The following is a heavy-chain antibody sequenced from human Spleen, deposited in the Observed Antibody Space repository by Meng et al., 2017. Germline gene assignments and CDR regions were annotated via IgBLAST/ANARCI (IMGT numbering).Heavy chain of an antibody. CDR1: GGSISSSSYY. CDR2: IYYSGST. Sequence: QLQLQESGPGLVKPSETLSLTCTVSGGSISSSSYYWGWIRQPPGKGLEWIGNIYYSGSTYDNPYLKSRVTMSVDTSRNLFFLKLSSVTAADTAVYHCARLYYDSSGYYWFDPWGQGTLVTVSS. V-gene: IGHV4-39*01. CDR3: ARLYYDSSGYYWFDP. J-gene: IGHJ5*02. D-gene: IGHD3-22*01.